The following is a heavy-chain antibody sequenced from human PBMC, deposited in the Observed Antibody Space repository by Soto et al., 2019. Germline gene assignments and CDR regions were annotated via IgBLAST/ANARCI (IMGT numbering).Heavy chain of an antibody. J-gene: IGHJ5*02. V-gene: IGHV4-39*01. CDR2: IYYSGST. Sequence: SETLSLTCSVSSGSISINSYYWGWIRQPPGKGLEWIGSIYYSGSTYQNPSLKSRITMSVDTSKNQFSLKLNSATAADTAVYYCARHADFWTANRNNWFDPWGQGTLVTVSS. D-gene: IGHD3-3*01. CDR3: ARHADFWTANRNNWFDP. CDR1: SGSISINSYY.